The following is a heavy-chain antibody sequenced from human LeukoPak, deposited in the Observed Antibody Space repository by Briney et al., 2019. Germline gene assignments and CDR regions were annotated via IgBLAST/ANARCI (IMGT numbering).Heavy chain of an antibody. J-gene: IGHJ4*02. D-gene: IGHD6-6*01. CDR1: GGSFSGYY. Sequence: SETLSLTCAVYGGSFSGYYWSWIRQPPGKGLEWIGEINHSGSTNYNPSLKSRVTISVDTSKNRFSLKLSSVTAADTAVYYCARRCSSPAYIDYWGQGTLVTVSS. V-gene: IGHV4-34*01. CDR2: INHSGST. CDR3: ARRCSSPAYIDY.